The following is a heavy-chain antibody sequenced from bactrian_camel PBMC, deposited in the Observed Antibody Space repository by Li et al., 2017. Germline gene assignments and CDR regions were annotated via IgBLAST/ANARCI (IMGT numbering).Heavy chain of an antibody. CDR1: ELPTV. CDR3: AAKWSTGGRWQDQNMWNY. Sequence: HVQLVESGGGSVQAGGSLALSCQFSELPTVMAWFRQAPGKGCEGVAAIYPGQGYITYADPVKGRFTISRDSAKSTLYLQMNSLKTEDTAMYYCAAKWSTGGRWQDQNMWNYWGQGTQVTVS. D-gene: IGHD2*01. CDR2: IYPGQGYI. J-gene: IGHJ4*01. V-gene: IGHV3S1*01.